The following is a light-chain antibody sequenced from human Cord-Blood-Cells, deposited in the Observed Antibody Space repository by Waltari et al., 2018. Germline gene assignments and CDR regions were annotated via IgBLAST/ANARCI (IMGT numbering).Light chain of an antibody. CDR2: DVS. V-gene: IGLV2-14*03. Sequence: QSPMTQPAPVSGSPGQSIPISCTGTSSDVGGFNYVSWYQQHPGKAPKLMIYDVSNRPAGVSNRFSGSKSGNTASLTISGLQAEDEADYYCSSYTSSSTYVFGTGTKVTVL. J-gene: IGLJ1*01. CDR3: SSYTSSSTYV. CDR1: SSDVGGFNY.